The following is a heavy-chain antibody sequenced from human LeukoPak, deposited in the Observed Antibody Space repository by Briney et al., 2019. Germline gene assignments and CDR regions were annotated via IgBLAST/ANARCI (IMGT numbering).Heavy chain of an antibody. CDR2: ISWNSGSI. CDR1: GFTFDDYA. Sequence: GGSLRLSCAASGFTFDDYAMHWVRQAPGKGLEWVSGISWNSGSIGYADSVKGGFTISRDNAKNSLYLQMNSLRAEDTALYYCAKDLDETHYYGMDVWGQGTTVTVSS. V-gene: IGHV3-9*01. CDR3: AKDLDETHYYGMDV. D-gene: IGHD2-2*03. J-gene: IGHJ6*02.